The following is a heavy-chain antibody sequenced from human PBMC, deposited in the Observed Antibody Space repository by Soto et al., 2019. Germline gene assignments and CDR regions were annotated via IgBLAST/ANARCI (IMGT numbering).Heavy chain of an antibody. D-gene: IGHD3-9*01. CDR3: AKDKGGLRYFDWSSYYMDV. V-gene: IGHV3-23*01. CDR2: IIGGGGST. J-gene: IGHJ6*03. CDR1: GFTFSTYA. Sequence: GGSLRPSCAASGFTFSTYAMGWVRQAPGKGLGWVSAIIGGGGSTYYADSLKGRFTISRDNSTNTLYLQMTSLRAENTAVYYCAKDKGGLRYFDWSSYYMDVWGKGTTVTVSS.